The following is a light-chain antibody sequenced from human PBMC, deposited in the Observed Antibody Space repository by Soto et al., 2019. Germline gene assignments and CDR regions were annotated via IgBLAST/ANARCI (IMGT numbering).Light chain of an antibody. CDR1: SSNIGSTYD. CDR3: QSYDDSLRVHYV. CDR2: GNT. Sequence: QSVLTQPLSVSGAPGQRVTISCTGSSSNIGSTYDVQWYQQLPGTAPKLLIHGNTDRPSGVPDRFSGSKSGTSASLAITGLQADDEADYYCQSYDDSLRVHYVFGTGTKVTVL. J-gene: IGLJ1*01. V-gene: IGLV1-40*01.